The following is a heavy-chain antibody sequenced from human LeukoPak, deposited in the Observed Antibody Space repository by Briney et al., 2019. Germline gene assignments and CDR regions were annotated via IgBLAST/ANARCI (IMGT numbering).Heavy chain of an antibody. D-gene: IGHD2-2*03. J-gene: IGHJ6*03. CDR3: ARVDDYYYYMDV. Sequence: PGGSLRLSCVASGFTFSGFSMTWVRQAPGKGLEWVANIKHDGTEKYYVDSVKGRFTISRDNAKNSLYLQMNSLRAEDTAVYYCARVDDYYYYMDVWGKGTTVTVSS. CDR2: IKHDGTEK. CDR1: GFTFSGFS. V-gene: IGHV3-7*04.